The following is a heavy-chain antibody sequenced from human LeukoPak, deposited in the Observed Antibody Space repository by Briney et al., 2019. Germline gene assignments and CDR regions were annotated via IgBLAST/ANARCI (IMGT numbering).Heavy chain of an antibody. V-gene: IGHV3-23*01. CDR2: ISGSGGST. J-gene: IGHJ4*02. D-gene: IGHD5-12*01. Sequence: GGSLRLSCAASGFTFSSYAMSWVRQAPGKGLEWVSAISGSGGSTYYADSVKGRFTISRDNSKNTLYLQMNSLRAEDTAVYYCARGGTRGYGADYWGQGTLVTVSS. CDR1: GFTFSSYA. CDR3: ARGGTRGYGADY.